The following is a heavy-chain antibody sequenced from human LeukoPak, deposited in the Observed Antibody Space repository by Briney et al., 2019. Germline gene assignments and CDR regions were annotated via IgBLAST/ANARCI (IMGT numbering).Heavy chain of an antibody. CDR2: IYYSGST. J-gene: IGHJ4*02. Sequence: SETLSLTCTVSGGSISTYYWSWIRQPPGKGLEWIGFIYYSGSTNYNPSLKSRVTISVDTSKNQFSLKLSSVTAADTAVYYCARSQTLYYYYFDYWGQGALVTVSS. D-gene: IGHD3-10*01. V-gene: IGHV4-59*08. CDR3: ARSQTLYYYYFDY. CDR1: GGSISTYY.